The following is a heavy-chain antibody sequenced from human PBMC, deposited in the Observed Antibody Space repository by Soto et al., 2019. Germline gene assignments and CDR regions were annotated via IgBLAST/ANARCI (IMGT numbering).Heavy chain of an antibody. CDR2: IYTDGTT. V-gene: IGHV4-4*07. CDR1: GDSISDYFY. D-gene: IGHD2-15*01. Sequence: SETLSLTCTVSGDSISDYFYWGWIRQPAGKGLEWIGRIYTDGTTKYNPSLKSRVTLSLDKSKNQFSLRLSSVTAADTAVYYFAREVRGGFTGIFDQWGRGSRVTVS. CDR3: AREVRGGFTGIFDQ. J-gene: IGHJ4*02.